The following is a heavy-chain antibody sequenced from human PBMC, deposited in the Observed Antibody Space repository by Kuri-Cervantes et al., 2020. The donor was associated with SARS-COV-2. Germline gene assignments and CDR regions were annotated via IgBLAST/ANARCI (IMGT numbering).Heavy chain of an antibody. J-gene: IGHJ4*02. D-gene: IGHD6-6*01. V-gene: IGHV3-21*01. CDR3: ARAQFEYSSSYFDY. Sequence: GGSLRLSCAASGFTFSSYSMNWVRQAPGKGLAWVSSISSSSSYISYADSVKGRFTISIDNAENSLYLQMNSLRAEDTAVYYGARAQFEYSSSYFDYWGQGTLVTVSS. CDR1: GFTFSSYS. CDR2: ISSSSSYI.